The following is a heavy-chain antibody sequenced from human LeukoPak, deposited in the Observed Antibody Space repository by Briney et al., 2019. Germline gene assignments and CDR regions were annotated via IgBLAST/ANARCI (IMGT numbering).Heavy chain of an antibody. CDR2: IRSKANSYAT. CDR3: RTSSVAGTLDY. Sequence: GGSLRLSCAASGFTFSGSAMHWVRQASGKGLEWVGRIRSKANSYATAYAASVKGRFTISRDDSKNTAYLQMNSQKTEDTAVYYCRTSSVAGTLDYWGQGTLVTVSS. D-gene: IGHD6-19*01. J-gene: IGHJ4*02. V-gene: IGHV3-73*01. CDR1: GFTFSGSA.